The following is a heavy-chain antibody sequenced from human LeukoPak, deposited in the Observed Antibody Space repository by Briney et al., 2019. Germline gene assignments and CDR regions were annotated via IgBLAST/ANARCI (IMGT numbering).Heavy chain of an antibody. V-gene: IGHV4-39*01. J-gene: IGHJ4*02. CDR2: IYYSGST. CDR3: VASQSYDFWSGYYLPFDY. CDR1: GGSISSSSYY. D-gene: IGHD3-3*01. Sequence: SETLSLTCTVSGGSISSSSYYWGWIRQPPGKGLEWIGRIYYSGSTYYNPSLKSRVTISVDTSKNQFSLKLSSVTAADTAVYYCVASQSYDFWSGYYLPFDYWGQGTLVTVSS.